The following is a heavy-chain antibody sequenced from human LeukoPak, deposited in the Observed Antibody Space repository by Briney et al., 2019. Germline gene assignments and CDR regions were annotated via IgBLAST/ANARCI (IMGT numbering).Heavy chain of an antibody. J-gene: IGHJ4*02. CDR2: INPHSGDT. D-gene: IGHD5-12*01. CDR3: ASGGPLEREIVLFFSDF. V-gene: IGHV1-2*02. CDR1: GYTFTAYY. Sequence: ASVKVSCKTSGYTFTAYYMHWVRQAPGQGLEWMGWINPHSGDTKYALKFQGRVTMTRDTSISTAYMELSRLRSDDTAVYYCASGGPLEREIVLFFSDFWGQGTLVTVSS.